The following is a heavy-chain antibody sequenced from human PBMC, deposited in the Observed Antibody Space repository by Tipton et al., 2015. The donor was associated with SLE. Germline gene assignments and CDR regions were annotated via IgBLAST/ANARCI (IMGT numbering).Heavy chain of an antibody. J-gene: IGHJ4*02. D-gene: IGHD3-10*01. CDR2: IYYSGST. CDR3: ARQEYYYGSGSYYNAGAFDY. Sequence: TLSLTCTVSGGSISSSSYYWGWIRQPPGKGLEWIGSIYYSGSTYYNPSLKSRVTISVDTSKNQFSLKLSSVTAADTAVYYCARQEYYYGSGSYYNAGAFDYWGQGTLVTVSS. CDR1: GGSISSSSYY. V-gene: IGHV4-39*01.